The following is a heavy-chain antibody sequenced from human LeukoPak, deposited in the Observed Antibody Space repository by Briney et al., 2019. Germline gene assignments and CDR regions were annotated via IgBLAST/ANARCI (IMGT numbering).Heavy chain of an antibody. CDR3: AKGVAAGTNGFDI. J-gene: IGHJ3*02. CDR2: ISWNSGSI. CDR1: GFTFDDYA. V-gene: IGHV3-9*03. Sequence: PGGSLRLSCAASGFTFDDYAMHWVRQAPGKGLEWVSGISWNSGSIGYADSVKGRFTISRDNAKNSLYLQMNSLRAEDMALYYCAKGVAAGTNGFDIWGQGTKVTVSS. D-gene: IGHD6-13*01.